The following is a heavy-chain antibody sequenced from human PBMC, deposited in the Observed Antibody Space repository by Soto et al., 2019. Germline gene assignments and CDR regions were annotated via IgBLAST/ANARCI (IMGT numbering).Heavy chain of an antibody. CDR2: ISYDGSNK. Sequence: GAVRLSCAASGCTCSSYAMHWVRQAPGKGLEWVAVISYDGSNKYYADSVKGRFTISRDNSKNTLYLQMNSLRAEDTAVYYCARAADDILTSSYWGQGTLVTVSS. CDR1: GCTCSSYA. D-gene: IGHD3-9*01. CDR3: ARAADDILTSSY. V-gene: IGHV3-30-3*01. J-gene: IGHJ4*02.